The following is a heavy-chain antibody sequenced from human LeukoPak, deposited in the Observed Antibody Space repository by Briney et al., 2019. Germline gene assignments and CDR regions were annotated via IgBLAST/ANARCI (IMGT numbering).Heavy chain of an antibody. J-gene: IGHJ4*02. CDR3: AKGGKWDVTPFDY. D-gene: IGHD1-26*01. CDR2: ISGGGGST. Sequence: NWIRQPPGKGLEWVSTISGGGGSTYYADSVKGRFTISRDNSKNTLYLQVNSLRAEDTAVYYCAKGGKWDVTPFDYWGQGTLVTVSS. V-gene: IGHV3-23*01.